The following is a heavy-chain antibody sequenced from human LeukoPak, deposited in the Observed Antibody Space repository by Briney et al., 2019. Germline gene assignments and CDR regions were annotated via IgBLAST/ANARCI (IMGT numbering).Heavy chain of an antibody. CDR3: ARPGWGGAPAYSSGYYFDY. CDR2: IYPGDSDT. Sequence: GESLKISCKGSGYSFTSYWIGWVRQMPGKGLEWMGIIYPGDSDTRYSPSFQGQVTISADKSISTAYLQWSSLKASDTAMYYCARPGWGGAPAYSSGYYFDYWGQGTLVTVSS. CDR1: GYSFTSYW. V-gene: IGHV5-51*01. J-gene: IGHJ4*02. D-gene: IGHD6-19*01.